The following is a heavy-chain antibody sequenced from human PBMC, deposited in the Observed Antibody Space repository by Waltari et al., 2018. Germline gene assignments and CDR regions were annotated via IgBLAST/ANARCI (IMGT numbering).Heavy chain of an antibody. CDR1: GFTFRDEA. CDR3: AKDSRWNLSWYFDL. V-gene: IGHV3-23*01. J-gene: IGHJ2*01. CDR2: ICLFDGST. D-gene: IGHD1-1*01. Sequence: EVQLSESGGGLIQPGGSLRLSCTASGFTFRDEAMTWVRQAPGRGREGVSAICLFDGSTYYADSVRGRFTISRDHSKNSVYLQMNSLSAEDTAVYYCAKDSRWNLSWYFDLWGRGTRVAVSS.